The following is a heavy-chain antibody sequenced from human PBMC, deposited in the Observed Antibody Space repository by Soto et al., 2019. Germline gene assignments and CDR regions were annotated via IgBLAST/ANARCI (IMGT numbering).Heavy chain of an antibody. CDR2: IYSGGST. D-gene: IGHD3-10*01. V-gene: IGHV3-66*01. CDR3: ARCDGSATYCFFFAY. Sequence: VGSLRLSCAASGFTVSNSYISWVRQAPGKGLEWVSAIYSGGSTYYADSVKGRFTISRDDSRNTLYLQMNSLRAEDTAVYFCARCDGSATYCFFFAYWGQGTPVTVSS. CDR1: GFTVSNSY. J-gene: IGHJ4*02.